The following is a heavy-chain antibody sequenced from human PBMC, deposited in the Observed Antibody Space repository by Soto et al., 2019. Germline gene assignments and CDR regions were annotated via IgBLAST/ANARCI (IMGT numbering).Heavy chain of an antibody. J-gene: IGHJ6*02. CDR3: AREEVFGLEMATIGYYGMDV. CDR1: GYMFTGYY. Sequence: QAQLVQSGAEVKKPGASVKVSCKASGYMFTGYYMHWVRQAPGQGLEWMVWINPDSGGTNYAQKFQGWVTMTRDTSISTAYMELSRLRSDDTAVYYCAREEVFGLEMATIGYYGMDVWGQGTTITVSS. V-gene: IGHV1-2*04. D-gene: IGHD3-10*02. CDR2: INPDSGGT.